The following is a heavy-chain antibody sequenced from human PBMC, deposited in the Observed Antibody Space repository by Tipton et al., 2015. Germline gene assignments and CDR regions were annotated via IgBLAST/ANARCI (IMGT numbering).Heavy chain of an antibody. Sequence: SLRLSCAASGFSFSDHYMDWVRQAPGNGLEWIGRCRNKPNSYTTEYAASVKGRFTISRDDSKNSLFLQMNSLKTEDTAVYYCAKDIGSSGMHGMDVWGQGTTVTVSS. CDR3: AKDIGSSGMHGMDV. CDR1: GFSFSDHY. CDR2: CRNKPNSYTT. D-gene: IGHD3-10*01. V-gene: IGHV3-72*01. J-gene: IGHJ6*02.